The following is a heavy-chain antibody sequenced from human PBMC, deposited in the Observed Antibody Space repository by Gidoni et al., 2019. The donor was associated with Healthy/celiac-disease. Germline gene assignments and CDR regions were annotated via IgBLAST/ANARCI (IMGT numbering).Heavy chain of an antibody. Sequence: EVQLLASGGGLVQPGGSLRLSCAASGFTFSSYAMSWVRQAPGKGLEWVSAISGSGGSTYYAYSVKGRFTISRDNSKNTLYLQMNSLRAEDTAVYYCAKAHGVRGVIWYFQHWGQGTLVTVSS. CDR3: AKAHGVRGVIWYFQH. CDR1: GFTFSSYA. J-gene: IGHJ1*01. V-gene: IGHV3-23*01. D-gene: IGHD3-10*01. CDR2: ISGSGGST.